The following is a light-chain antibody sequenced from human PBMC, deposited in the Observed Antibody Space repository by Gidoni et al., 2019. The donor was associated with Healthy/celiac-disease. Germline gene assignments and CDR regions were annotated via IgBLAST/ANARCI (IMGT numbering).Light chain of an antibody. CDR1: QSVSSY. Sequence: ELVLTQSPATLSLSPGERATLSCRASQSVSSYLAWYQQKPGQAPRLLIYDASNRATGIPARFSGSGSGTDFTLTISSLEPEDFAVYYCQQRSNWPPRVTFXPXTKVDIK. CDR3: QQRSNWPPRVT. CDR2: DAS. J-gene: IGKJ3*01. V-gene: IGKV3-11*01.